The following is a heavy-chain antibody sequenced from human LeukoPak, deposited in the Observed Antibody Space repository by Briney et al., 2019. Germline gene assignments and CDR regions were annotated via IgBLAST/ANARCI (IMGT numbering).Heavy chain of an antibody. D-gene: IGHD2-8*01. J-gene: IGHJ6*02. CDR2: ISSDGRDE. V-gene: IGHV3-30*04. Sequence: AGGSLRLSCAASGFTFSNYIIHWVRQAPGKGLEWVARISSDGRDEYYADSVKGRFTISRDNSKNTLYLQMNSLRVEDTALYYCVRDMHGVGTNSCGMDAWGQGTMIIVSS. CDR3: VRDMHGVGTNSCGMDA. CDR1: GFTFSNYI.